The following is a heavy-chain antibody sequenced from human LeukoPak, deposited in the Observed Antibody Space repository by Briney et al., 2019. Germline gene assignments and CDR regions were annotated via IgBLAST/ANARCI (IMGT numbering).Heavy chain of an antibody. Sequence: SETLSLTCTVSGGSISSGGYYWSWIRQHPGKGLEWIGYIYYSGSTYYNPSLKSRVTISVDTSKNQFSLKLSSVTAADTAVHYCARGLGTIAAAGTEYFQHWGQGTLVTVS. J-gene: IGHJ1*01. CDR3: ARGLGTIAAAGTEYFQH. CDR2: IYYSGST. V-gene: IGHV4-31*03. D-gene: IGHD6-13*01. CDR1: GGSISSGGYY.